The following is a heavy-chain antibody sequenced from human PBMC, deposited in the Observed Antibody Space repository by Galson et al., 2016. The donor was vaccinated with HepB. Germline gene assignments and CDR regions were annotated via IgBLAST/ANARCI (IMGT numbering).Heavy chain of an antibody. Sequence: TLSLTCTVSGGSVSSAGYYWSWIRQHPGKGLEWIGYIYYSGTTNYNPSLKGRVSLSVDTSKNQISLKLDSVTAADTAVYFCARDVYHYDTTGYRRYLDYWGQGTQVTVSS. CDR2: IYYSGTT. CDR3: ARDVYHYDTTGYRRYLDY. D-gene: IGHD3-9*01. CDR1: GGSVSSAGYY. J-gene: IGHJ4*02. V-gene: IGHV4-31*03.